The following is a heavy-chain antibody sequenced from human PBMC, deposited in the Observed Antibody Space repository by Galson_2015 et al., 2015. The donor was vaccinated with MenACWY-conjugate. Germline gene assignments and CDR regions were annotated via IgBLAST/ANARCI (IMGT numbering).Heavy chain of an antibody. V-gene: IGHV4-4*02. D-gene: IGHD6-19*01. CDR1: DVSISTNNW. CDR3: ARAPGVADDRYYES. CDR2: IYHRGST. Sequence: ETLSLTCAVSDVSISTNNWWTWVRPPPGRGLEWIGEIYHRGSTNFHPSLKSRVTISVDKPNNQFSLRLSSVTAADTAVYYCARAPGVADDRYYESWGQGILVAVSS. J-gene: IGHJ4*02.